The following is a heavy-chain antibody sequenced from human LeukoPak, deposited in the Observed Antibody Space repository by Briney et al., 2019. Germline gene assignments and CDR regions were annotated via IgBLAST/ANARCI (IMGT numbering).Heavy chain of an antibody. CDR1: GYTFTGYY. CDR2: INPNSGGT. J-gene: IGHJ4*02. V-gene: IGHV1-2*04. CDR3: ARGGGGRIAAAALYYFDY. Sequence: GASVKVSCKASGYTFTGYYMHWVRQAPGQGLEWMGWINPNSGGTNYAQKFQGWVTMTRDTSISTAYMELSRLRSDDTAVYYCARGGGGRIAAAALYYFDYWGQGTLVTVSS. D-gene: IGHD6-13*01.